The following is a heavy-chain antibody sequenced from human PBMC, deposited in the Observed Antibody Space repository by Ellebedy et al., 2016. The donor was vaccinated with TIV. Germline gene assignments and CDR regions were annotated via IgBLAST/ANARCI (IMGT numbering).Heavy chain of an antibody. V-gene: IGHV3-7*01. D-gene: IGHD1-1*01. Sequence: GESLKISCAASGFTFSTYWMTWLRQAPGKGLEWVANINEDETGKDYVDSVKVRFIISRDNAKNSLYLQMNSLRAEDTAVYYCARHTDDAIDYWGQGALVTVSS. CDR2: INEDETGK. CDR3: ARHTDDAIDY. J-gene: IGHJ4*02. CDR1: GFTFSTYW.